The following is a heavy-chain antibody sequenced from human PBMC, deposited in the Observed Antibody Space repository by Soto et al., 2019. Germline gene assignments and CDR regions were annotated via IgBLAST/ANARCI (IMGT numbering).Heavy chain of an antibody. J-gene: IGHJ4*02. CDR2: IYYSGST. CDR1: GGSISSYY. CDR3: VRDQHYSFDY. V-gene: IGHV4-59*12. Sequence: SETLSLTCTVSGGSISSYYWSWIRQPPGKGLEWIGYIYYSGSTNYNPSLKSRVTISVDTSKNQFSLKLSSVTAADTAVYYCVRDQHYSFDYWGQGNSVTVSS. D-gene: IGHD2-21*01.